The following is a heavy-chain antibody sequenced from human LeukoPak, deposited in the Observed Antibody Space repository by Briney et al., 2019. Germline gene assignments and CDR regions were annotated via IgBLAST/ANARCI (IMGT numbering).Heavy chain of an antibody. Sequence: GGSLRLSCAVSGITLSNYGMSWVRQAPGKGLEWAAGISGSGGGTNYADSVKGRFTISRDNPKNTLYLQMHSLRAEDTAVYFCAKRGVVVRVILVGFHKEATYFDSWGQGALVTVSS. CDR2: ISGSGGGT. J-gene: IGHJ4*02. V-gene: IGHV3-23*01. CDR1: GITLSNYG. CDR3: AKRGVVVRVILVGFHKEATYFDS. D-gene: IGHD3-10*01.